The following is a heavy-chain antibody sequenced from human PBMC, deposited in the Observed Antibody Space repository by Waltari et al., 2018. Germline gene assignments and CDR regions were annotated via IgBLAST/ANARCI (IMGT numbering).Heavy chain of an antibody. CDR1: GGSFSGYY. J-gene: IGHJ1*01. Sequence: QVQLQQWGAGLLKPSETLSLTCAVYGGSFSGYYWSWIRQPPGKGLEWIGEINHSGSTNDNPSLKSRVTISVDTSKNQFSLKLSSVTAADTAVYYCARGGLYNWNHAEYFQHWGQGTLVTVSS. CDR2: INHSGST. V-gene: IGHV4-34*01. CDR3: ARGGLYNWNHAEYFQH. D-gene: IGHD1-20*01.